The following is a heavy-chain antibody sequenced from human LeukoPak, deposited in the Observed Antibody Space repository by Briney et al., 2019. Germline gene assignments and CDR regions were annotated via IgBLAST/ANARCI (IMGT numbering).Heavy chain of an antibody. Sequence: PSETLSLTCAVYGGSFSGYYWSWIRQPPGKGLEWIGEINHSGSTNYNPSLKSRVTISVDTSKNQFSLKLSSVTAADTAVYYCAKRKSKFGYSSSWYGGGFDYWGQGTLVTVSS. J-gene: IGHJ4*02. CDR3: AKRKSKFGYSSSWYGGGFDY. CDR1: GGSFSGYY. V-gene: IGHV4-34*01. CDR2: INHSGST. D-gene: IGHD6-13*01.